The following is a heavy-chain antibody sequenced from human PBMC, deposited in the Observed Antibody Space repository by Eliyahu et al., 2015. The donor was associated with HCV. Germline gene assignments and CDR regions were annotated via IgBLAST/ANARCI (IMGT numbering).Heavy chain of an antibody. V-gene: IGHV3-64*01. CDR1: GFPFXSXX. J-gene: IGHJ1*01. CDR3: ARATGYSSGWYLGYFQH. D-gene: IGHD6-19*01. Sequence: EVQLVESGXGLVQPGGSLXLSCAASGFPFXSXXXHWVRQAPGKGLEYVSAISSNGGSTYYANSVKGRFTISRDNSKNTLYLQMGSLRAEDMAVYYCARATGYSSGWYLGYFQHWGQGTLVTVSS. CDR2: ISSNGGST.